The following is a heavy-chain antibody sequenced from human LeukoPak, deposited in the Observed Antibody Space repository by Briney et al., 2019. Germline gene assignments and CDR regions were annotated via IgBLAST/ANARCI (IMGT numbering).Heavy chain of an antibody. Sequence: ASVKVSCKASGGTFSSYAISWVRQAPGQGLEWMGGIIPIFGTANYAQKFQGRVTITADESTSTAYMELSSPRSEDTAVYYCARGAIAVAGKGNFDYWGQGTLVTVSS. CDR2: IIPIFGTA. CDR1: GGTFSSYA. CDR3: ARGAIAVAGKGNFDY. V-gene: IGHV1-69*13. J-gene: IGHJ4*02. D-gene: IGHD6-19*01.